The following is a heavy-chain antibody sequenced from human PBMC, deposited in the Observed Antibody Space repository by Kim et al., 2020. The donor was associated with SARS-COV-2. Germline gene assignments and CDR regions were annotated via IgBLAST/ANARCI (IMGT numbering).Heavy chain of an antibody. J-gene: IGHJ4*02. CDR3: ARYYGSGFDFDY. V-gene: IGHV4-39*01. Sequence: YYNPSLKSRVTISVDTSKNQFSLKLSSVTAADTAVYYCARYYGSGFDFDYWGQGTLVTVSS. D-gene: IGHD3-10*01.